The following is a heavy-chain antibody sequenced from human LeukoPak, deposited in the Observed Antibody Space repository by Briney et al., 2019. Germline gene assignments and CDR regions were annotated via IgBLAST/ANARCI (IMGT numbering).Heavy chain of an antibody. V-gene: IGHV1-69*13. CDR3: ARGSISIVVVPAAALDY. D-gene: IGHD2-2*01. J-gene: IGHJ4*02. CDR2: IIPIFGTA. Sequence: SVKVSCKASGGTFISYAISWVRQAPGQGLEWRGGIIPIFGTANYAQKFQGRVTITADESTSTAYMELSSLRSEDTAVYYCARGSISIVVVPAAALDYWGQGTLVTVSS. CDR1: GGTFISYA.